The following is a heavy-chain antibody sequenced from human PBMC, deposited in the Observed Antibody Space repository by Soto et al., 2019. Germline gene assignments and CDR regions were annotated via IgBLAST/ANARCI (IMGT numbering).Heavy chain of an antibody. J-gene: IGHJ4*02. CDR3: AKDMSTSGSVTSRVSFDY. CDR1: GFTFSSYA. D-gene: IGHD3-16*01. CDR2: ISGSGGTT. V-gene: IGHV3-23*01. Sequence: EVQLLESGGGLVQPGGSLRLSCAASGFTFSSYAMSWVRQAPGKGLEWVSAISGSGGTTYYADSVKGRFTISRDNSKNTLYLQMNSLRAEDTAVYYCAKDMSTSGSVTSRVSFDYWGQGTLVTVSS.